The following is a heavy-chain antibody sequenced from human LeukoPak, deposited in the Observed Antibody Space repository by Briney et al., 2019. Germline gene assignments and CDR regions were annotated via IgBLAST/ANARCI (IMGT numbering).Heavy chain of an antibody. Sequence: GGSLRLSCAASGFTVSSNYMSWVRQAPGKGLEWVSIIYSGGSTFYADSVKGRFTISRDNSKNTLYLQMNSLRAEDTAVYYCARGGDIVVVPAAFFDYWGQGTLVTVSS. V-gene: IGHV3-53*05. CDR3: ARGGDIVVVPAAFFDY. CDR2: IYSGGST. D-gene: IGHD2-2*01. CDR1: GFTVSSNY. J-gene: IGHJ4*02.